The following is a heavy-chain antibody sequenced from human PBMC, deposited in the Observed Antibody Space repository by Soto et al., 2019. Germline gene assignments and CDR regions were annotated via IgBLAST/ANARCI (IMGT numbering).Heavy chain of an antibody. V-gene: IGHV3-7*01. CDR2: IKQDGSEK. D-gene: IGHD2-2*01. J-gene: IGHJ3*01. CDR3: AGAYCTSTNCHRSLDV. Sequence: EVQLVESGGGLVQPGGSLRLSCAASGVTFSSYWMNWVRQFPGKGLEWVGNIKQDGSEKYYVDSVKGRFTISRDNAKNSLYLQMDSLRAEDTAVYYCAGAYCTSTNCHRSLDVWGQGTMVTVSS. CDR1: GVTFSSYW.